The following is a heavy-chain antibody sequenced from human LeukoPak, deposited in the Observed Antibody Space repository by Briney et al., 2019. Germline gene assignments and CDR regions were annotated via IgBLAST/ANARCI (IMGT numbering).Heavy chain of an antibody. CDR2: IYYSGSP. CDR1: GGSISSSSYY. J-gene: IGHJ4*02. D-gene: IGHD5-24*01. Sequence: PSETLSLTCTVSGGSISSSSYYWGWIRQPPGKGLEWIGSIYYSGSPYYNPSLKSRVTISVDTSKNQFSLKLSSVTAADTAVYYCASGGGDGYNYGPIDYWGQGTLVTVSS. V-gene: IGHV4-39*07. CDR3: ASGGGDGYNYGPIDY.